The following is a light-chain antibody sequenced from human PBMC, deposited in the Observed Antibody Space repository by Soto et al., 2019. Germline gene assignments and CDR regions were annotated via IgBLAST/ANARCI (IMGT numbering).Light chain of an antibody. J-gene: IGLJ3*02. Sequence: QSALTQPRSVSGSPGQSVTISCTGTSSDVGGSNFVSWYQQHAGKAPKLVIYDVSKRPSGVPDRFSGSKSGNAASLTISGLHVEEEADYYCSSYGGNSLWVFGGGTKLTVL. CDR2: DVS. CDR3: SSYGGNSLWV. V-gene: IGLV2-11*01. CDR1: SSDVGGSNF.